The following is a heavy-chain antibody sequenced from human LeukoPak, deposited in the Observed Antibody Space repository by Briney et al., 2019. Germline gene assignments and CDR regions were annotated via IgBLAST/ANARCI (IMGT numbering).Heavy chain of an antibody. J-gene: IGHJ5*02. Sequence: PGGSLRLSCAASGFTFSTYWMHCVRQAAGKGLVWVSRINRDGISRSYADSVKGRFTISRDNVKNTLYLQMNSLRAEDTALYYCARCLRIWARLDPWGQGTLVTVSS. CDR1: GFTFSTYW. CDR2: INRDGISR. D-gene: IGHD7-27*01. CDR3: ARCLRIWARLDP. V-gene: IGHV3-74*01.